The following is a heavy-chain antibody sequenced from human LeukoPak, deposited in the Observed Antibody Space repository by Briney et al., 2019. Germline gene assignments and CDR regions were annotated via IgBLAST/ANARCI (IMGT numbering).Heavy chain of an antibody. D-gene: IGHD4-17*01. CDR3: ARDPKTTGGDNWFDP. CDR1: GYTITGYY. CDR2: INPKSGGT. J-gene: IGHJ5*02. Sequence: GASVKVSCKASGYTITGYYMHWVRQAPGQGLEWMGWINPKSGGTNYAQKFQGRVTMTRDTSISTAYMELSGLRSDDTAVYYCARDPKTTGGDNWFDPWGQGTLVTVSS. V-gene: IGHV1-2*02.